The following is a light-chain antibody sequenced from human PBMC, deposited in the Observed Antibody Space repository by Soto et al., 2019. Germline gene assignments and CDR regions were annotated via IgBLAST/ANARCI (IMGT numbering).Light chain of an antibody. CDR1: QSISSW. CDR2: HAS. V-gene: IGKV1-5*01. J-gene: IGKJ1*01. CDR3: QHYKGFSCR. Sequence: IQMNHSPSTLSAYVRDRFTITCRASQSISSWLAWYQQKPGKAPKLLIYHASTLQTGVTSRFSGSGSGTEFTLTISSLQPDDFATYYCQHYKGFSCRFGEGAKV.